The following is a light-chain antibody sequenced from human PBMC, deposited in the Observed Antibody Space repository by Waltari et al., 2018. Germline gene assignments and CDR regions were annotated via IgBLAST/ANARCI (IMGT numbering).Light chain of an antibody. J-gene: IGLJ3*02. Sequence: QLVLTQSPSASASLGASVKPTCTLSSGPSRNVIAWHQQQAEKGPRYLMKVNSDGSHSKGDKIPDRFSGSSSGAERYLTISNLQSEDEADYYCQTGGHGTWVFGGGTKLTVL. CDR1: SGPSRNV. CDR2: VNSDGSH. V-gene: IGLV4-69*01. CDR3: QTGGHGTWV.